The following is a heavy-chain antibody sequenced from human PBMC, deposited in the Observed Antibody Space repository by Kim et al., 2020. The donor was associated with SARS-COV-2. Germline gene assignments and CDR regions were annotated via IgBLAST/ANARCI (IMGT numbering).Heavy chain of an antibody. Sequence: SETLSLTCTVSGGSISSSSYYWGWIRQPPGKGLEWIGSIYYSGSTYYNPSLKSRVTISVDTSKNQFSPKLSSVTAADTAVYYCARNYDSSGYYLKSYYFDSWGQGTLVTVSS. J-gene: IGHJ4*02. CDR2: IYYSGST. CDR3: ARNYDSSGYYLKSYYFDS. CDR1: GGSISSSSYY. V-gene: IGHV4-39*01. D-gene: IGHD3-22*01.